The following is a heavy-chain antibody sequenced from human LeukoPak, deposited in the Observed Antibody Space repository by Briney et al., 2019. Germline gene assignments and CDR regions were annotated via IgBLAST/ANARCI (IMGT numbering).Heavy chain of an antibody. Sequence: SETLSLTCTVSGVSISSYYWSWIRQPPGKGLELIGYIYYSGSTNYNPSLKSRVTISVDTSKNQFSLKLSSVTAADTAVYYCARVSSGVYFDYWGQGTLVTVSS. D-gene: IGHD2-15*01. J-gene: IGHJ4*02. CDR1: GVSISSYY. CDR2: IYYSGST. CDR3: ARVSSGVYFDY. V-gene: IGHV4-59*01.